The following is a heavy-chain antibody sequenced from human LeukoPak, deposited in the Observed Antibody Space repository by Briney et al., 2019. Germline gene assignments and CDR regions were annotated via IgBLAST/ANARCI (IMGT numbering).Heavy chain of an antibody. V-gene: IGHV3-9*01. CDR1: GFIFDDYA. Sequence: PGRSLRLSCAVSGFIFDDYAMHWVRQAPGKGLEWVSGIAWGRDNLAYAASVKGRFTISRDNAKNSLYLQMNSLRTEDTAFYYCAKDPSAYCGGDCFRADYWGQGTLVTVSS. D-gene: IGHD2-21*02. CDR3: AKDPSAYCGGDCFRADY. J-gene: IGHJ4*02. CDR2: IAWGRDNL.